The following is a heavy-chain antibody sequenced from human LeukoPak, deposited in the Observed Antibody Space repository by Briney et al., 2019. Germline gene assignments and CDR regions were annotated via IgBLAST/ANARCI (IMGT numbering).Heavy chain of an antibody. J-gene: IGHJ3*02. CDR3: ARDLVTVTKGFDI. CDR1: DDSFSSHY. V-gene: IGHV4-59*11. Sequence: SETLSLTCAVSDDSFSSHYWTWIRQPPGKGLEWIGYISYIGSTNYNPSLKSRATISIDTSKNQLSLKLSSVTAADTAVYYCARDLVTVTKGFDIWGQGTMVSVSS. D-gene: IGHD4-17*01. CDR2: ISYIGST.